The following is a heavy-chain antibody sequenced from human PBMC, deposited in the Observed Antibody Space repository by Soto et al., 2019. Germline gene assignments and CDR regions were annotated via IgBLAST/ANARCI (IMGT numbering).Heavy chain of an antibody. CDR3: ARAYDSSGYPRYYFDY. Sequence: QVQLVESGGGVVQPGRSLRLSCAASGFTFSSYGMHWVRQAPGKGLEWVAVIWYDGSNKYYADSVKGRFTISRDNSKNTLYLQMTPLRAEDTAVYYCARAYDSSGYPRYYFDYWGQGTLVTVSS. D-gene: IGHD3-22*01. V-gene: IGHV3-33*01. CDR1: GFTFSSYG. J-gene: IGHJ4*02. CDR2: IWYDGSNK.